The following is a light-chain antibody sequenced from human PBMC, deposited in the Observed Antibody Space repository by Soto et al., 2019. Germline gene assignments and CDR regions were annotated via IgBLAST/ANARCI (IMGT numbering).Light chain of an antibody. J-gene: IGKJ1*01. CDR1: QNIDTF. V-gene: IGKV1-39*01. CDR2: SST. Sequence: DIQMTQSPSALSASVGDSVTISCRSSQNIDTFLNWYQQKAGEAPKLLIRSSTTLPDGVPSRFTGSGSGTEFALTSGSLQPEDFAAYYCQQSHSAPTFGQGTKV. CDR3: QQSHSAPT.